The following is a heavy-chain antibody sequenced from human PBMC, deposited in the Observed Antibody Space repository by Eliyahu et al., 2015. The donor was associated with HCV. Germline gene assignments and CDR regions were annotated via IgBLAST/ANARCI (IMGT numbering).Heavy chain of an antibody. CDR1: GFTFSTYA. D-gene: IGHD2-2*01. J-gene: IGHJ4*02. CDR2: IINSGGKT. V-gene: IGHV3-23*01. CDR3: AKFTSTRDASGVCDY. Sequence: EVQLLESGGGLVQPGGSLRLSCAASGFTFSTYAMSWVRQAPGKGLEWVSSIINSGGKTYYADSVKGRFTISRDNSRDTLYLQMNSLRAEDTAVYHCAKFTSTRDASGVCDYWGQGTLVTVSS.